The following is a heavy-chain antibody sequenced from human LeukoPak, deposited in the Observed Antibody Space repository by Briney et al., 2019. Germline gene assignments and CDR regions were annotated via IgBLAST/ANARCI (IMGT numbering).Heavy chain of an antibody. J-gene: IGHJ4*02. CDR3: ARHIYNSWSYNPEPFDY. V-gene: IGHV4-61*05. CDR1: GGSISSSSYY. D-gene: IGHD3-10*01. Sequence: SETLSLTCTVSGGSISSSSYYWGWIRQPPGKGLEWIGYIYYSGSTNYNPSLKSRVTISIDTSKNQFSLKLSSVTAADTAVYYCARHIYNSWSYNPEPFDYWGQGTLVTVSS. CDR2: IYYSGST.